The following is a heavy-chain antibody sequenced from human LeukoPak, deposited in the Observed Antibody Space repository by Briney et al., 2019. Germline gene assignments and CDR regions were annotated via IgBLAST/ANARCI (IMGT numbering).Heavy chain of an antibody. D-gene: IGHD3-22*01. CDR2: IYYSGST. J-gene: IGHJ4*02. CDR1: GGSISSGDYY. CDR3: ARADYYDSSGYYPFDY. V-gene: IGHV4-30-4*08. Sequence: SETLSLTCTVSGGSISSGDYYWSWIRQPPGKGLEWIGYIYYSGSTYYNPSLKSRVTISVDTSKNQFSLKLSSVTAADTAVYYCARADYYDSSGYYPFDYWGQGTLVTVSS.